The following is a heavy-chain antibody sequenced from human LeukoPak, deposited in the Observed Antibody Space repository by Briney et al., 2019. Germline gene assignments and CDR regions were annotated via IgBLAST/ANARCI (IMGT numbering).Heavy chain of an antibody. Sequence: GGSLRLSCAASGFTFSSYAMSWVRQAPGKALEWVSAISGSGGSTYYADSVKGRFTISRDNSKNTLYLQMNSLRAEDTAVYYCANEEPLYDYVWGSYLDYWGQGTLVTVSS. CDR2: ISGSGGST. D-gene: IGHD3-16*01. J-gene: IGHJ4*02. CDR3: ANEEPLYDYVWGSYLDY. V-gene: IGHV3-23*01. CDR1: GFTFSSYA.